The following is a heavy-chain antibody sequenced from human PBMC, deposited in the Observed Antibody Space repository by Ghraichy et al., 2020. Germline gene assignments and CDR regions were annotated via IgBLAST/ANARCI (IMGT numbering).Heavy chain of an antibody. V-gene: IGHV4-59*01. J-gene: IGHJ5*02. Sequence: SQTLSLTCTVSGGSISSYYWSWIRQPPWKGLEWIGYIYYGGSTNYNPSLKSRVTISVDTSKNQFSLKLSSVTAADTAVYYCARGVAGSLNWFDPWGQGTLVTVSS. D-gene: IGHD6-19*01. CDR3: ARGVAGSLNWFDP. CDR1: GGSISSYY. CDR2: IYYGGST.